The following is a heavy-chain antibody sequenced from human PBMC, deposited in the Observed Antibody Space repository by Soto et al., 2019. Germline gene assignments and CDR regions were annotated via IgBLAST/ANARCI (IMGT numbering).Heavy chain of an antibody. D-gene: IGHD4-17*01. Sequence: QVQLVESGGGVVQPGRSLRLSCAASGFTFSSYAMHWVRQAPGKGLEWVAVISYDGSNKYYADSVKGRFTISRDNSKNKLYLQMNSLRAEDTAVYYCARDHLGDYGTVDYWGQGTLVTVSS. J-gene: IGHJ4*02. CDR2: ISYDGSNK. CDR1: GFTFSSYA. CDR3: ARDHLGDYGTVDY. V-gene: IGHV3-30-3*01.